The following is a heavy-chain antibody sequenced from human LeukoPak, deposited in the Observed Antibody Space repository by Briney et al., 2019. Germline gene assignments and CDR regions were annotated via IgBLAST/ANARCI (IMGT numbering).Heavy chain of an antibody. CDR1: GGSISSGGYY. CDR2: IYYSGST. J-gene: IGHJ4*02. V-gene: IGHV4-31*03. Sequence: SQTLSLTCTVSGGSISSGGYYWSWIRQHPGKGLEWIGYIYYSGSTYYNPSLKSRVTISVDTSKNQFSLKLSYATAADTAVYYCARIAVAAYPYYFDYWGQGTLVTVSS. D-gene: IGHD6-19*01. CDR3: ARIAVAAYPYYFDY.